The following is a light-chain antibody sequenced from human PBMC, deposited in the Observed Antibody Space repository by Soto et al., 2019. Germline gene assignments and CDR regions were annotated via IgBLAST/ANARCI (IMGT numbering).Light chain of an antibody. J-gene: IGKJ1*01. CDR2: KAS. CDR1: QSISDW. V-gene: IGKV1-5*03. Sequence: DIQMTQSPSTLSASVGDRVTITCRASQSISDWLAWYQQKPGKAPKLLIYKASSLESGVPSRFSGSGSGTEFTLTISSLQPADFATYYCQQYNSYSETFGQGTKVEVK. CDR3: QQYNSYSET.